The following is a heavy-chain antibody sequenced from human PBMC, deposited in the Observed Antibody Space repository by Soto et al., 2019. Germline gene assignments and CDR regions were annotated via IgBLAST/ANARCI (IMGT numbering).Heavy chain of an antibody. J-gene: IGHJ4*02. Sequence: QVQLVESGGGVVQPGRSLRLSCAASGFTFSRYGMHWVRQAPGKGLEWVAVIWYDGSNKYYADSVKGRFTISRDNSKNTLDLQMNSLRAEDTAVYYCARPYYDFWSGYYDFGYWGQGTLVTVSS. CDR3: ARPYYDFWSGYYDFGY. V-gene: IGHV3-33*01. CDR2: IWYDGSNK. CDR1: GFTFSRYG. D-gene: IGHD3-3*01.